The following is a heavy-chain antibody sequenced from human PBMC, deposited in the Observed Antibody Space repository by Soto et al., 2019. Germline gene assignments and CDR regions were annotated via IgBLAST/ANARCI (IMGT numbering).Heavy chain of an antibody. J-gene: IGHJ6*02. CDR2: IIPIFGTA. CDR1: GGTFSSYA. V-gene: IGHV1-69*12. Sequence: QVQLVQSGAEVKKPGSSVKVSCKASGGTFSSYAISWVRQAPGQGLEWMGGIIPIFGTANYAQKFQGRVTITADEPTSTAYMELSSLRSEDTAVYYCARAVGYCISTSCLNYYYYGMDVWGQGTTVTVSS. D-gene: IGHD2-2*01. CDR3: ARAVGYCISTSCLNYYYYGMDV.